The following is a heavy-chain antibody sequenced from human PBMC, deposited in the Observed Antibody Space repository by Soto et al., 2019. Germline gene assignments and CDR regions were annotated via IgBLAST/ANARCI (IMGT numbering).Heavy chain of an antibody. CDR1: GGSISSYY. D-gene: IGHD1-26*01. Sequence: SETLSLTCTVSGGSISSYYWSWIRQPPGKGLEWIGYIYYSGSTNYNPSLKSRVTISVDTSKNQFSLKLSSVTAADTAVYYCARQVGTTLGGGSLSYYYMDVWGKGTTVTVSS. CDR3: ARQVGTTLGGGSLSYYYMDV. V-gene: IGHV4-59*08. CDR2: IYYSGST. J-gene: IGHJ6*03.